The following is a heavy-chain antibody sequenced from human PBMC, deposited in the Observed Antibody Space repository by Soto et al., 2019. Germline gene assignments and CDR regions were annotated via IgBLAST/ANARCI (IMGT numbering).Heavy chain of an antibody. CDR2: VDHSGRT. Sequence: SETLSLTCAVSGYSINSDYYWRWIRQPPGKGLEWIGSVDHSGRTYYSPSLRSRLTIFIDTSKNQFSLRLASVTAADTAMYFCAKKGYYPSGKINLFDSWGPGTLVTVS. CDR1: GYSINSDYY. CDR3: AKKGYYPSGKINLFDS. V-gene: IGHV4-38-2*01. D-gene: IGHD3-10*01. J-gene: IGHJ4*02.